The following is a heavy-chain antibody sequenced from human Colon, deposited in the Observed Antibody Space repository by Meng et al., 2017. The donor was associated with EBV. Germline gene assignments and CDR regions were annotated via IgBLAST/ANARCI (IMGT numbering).Heavy chain of an antibody. J-gene: IGHJ4*02. CDR3: ASFDHIPRRNYFDY. V-gene: IGHV4-30-4*01. CDR1: GGSMSSGNYY. CDR2: IHHSGSA. Sequence: QWQLQESGPGLVEPSQTLSLTCTVSGGSMSSGNYYWSWIRQPPGKGLEWIGYIHHSGSAYYNPSLKSRVSISVDTSKNQFSLNLNSMTAADTAVYYCASFDHIPRRNYFDYWGQGTLVTVSS. D-gene: IGHD2-21*01.